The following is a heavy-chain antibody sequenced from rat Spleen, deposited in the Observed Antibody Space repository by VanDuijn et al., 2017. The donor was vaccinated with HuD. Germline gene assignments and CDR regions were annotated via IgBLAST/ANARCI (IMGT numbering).Heavy chain of an antibody. D-gene: IGHD2-7*01. J-gene: IGHJ1*01. CDR3: VRQGYLRDWYFDL. CDR1: GFTFNNYW. CDR2: ITNAAGRV. Sequence: EVQLVESGGGLVQPGRSLKLSCVASGFTFNNYWMTWIRQAPGKGLEWVASITNAAGRVYYPDSVKGRFTISRDTAQNTLYLQMNSLRSEDMATYYCVRQGYLRDWYFDLWGPGTMVTVSS. V-gene: IGHV5-31*01.